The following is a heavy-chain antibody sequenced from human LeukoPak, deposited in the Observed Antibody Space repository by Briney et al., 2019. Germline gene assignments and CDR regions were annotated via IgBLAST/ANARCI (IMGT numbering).Heavy chain of an antibody. CDR1: GFTFSSYA. V-gene: IGHV3-23*01. Sequence: GGSLRLSCAASGFTFSSYAMSWVRQAPGRGLEWVLLISGRGSGTSYADSVKGRFTISRDKSMNTLYLQMNSLRAEDTAVYYCAKGDIAAAGTSFFFDYWGQGTLVTVSS. CDR2: ISGRGSGT. D-gene: IGHD6-13*01. CDR3: AKGDIAAAGTSFFFDY. J-gene: IGHJ4*02.